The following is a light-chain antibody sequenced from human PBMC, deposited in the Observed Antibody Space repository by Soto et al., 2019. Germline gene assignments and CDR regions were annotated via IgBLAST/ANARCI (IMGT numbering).Light chain of an antibody. CDR2: RGS. J-gene: IGKJ1*01. CDR1: QNIRGNE. CDR3: QDYGTSAPWT. Sequence: VLTQSPGTLSLSPGERTTLSCRASQNIRGNELAWYQQKPGQPPRLLIYRGSSRAPGIPDRFSGRGSGTEFSITISRLEPEDFAVYYCQDYGTSAPWTFGQGTRVEIK. V-gene: IGKV3-20*01.